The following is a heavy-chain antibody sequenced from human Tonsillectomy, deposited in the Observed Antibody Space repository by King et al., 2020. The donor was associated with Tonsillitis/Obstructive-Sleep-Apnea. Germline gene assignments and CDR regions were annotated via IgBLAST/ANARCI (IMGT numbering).Heavy chain of an antibody. Sequence: VQLVESGGGLVKPGGSLRLSCAASVFTFSSYSMNWVRQAPGKGLEWVSSISSSSSYIYYADSVKGRFTISRDNAKNSLYLQMNSLRAEDTAVYYCARRITIFGVVIITPIDYYYYYMDVWGKGTTVTVSS. V-gene: IGHV3-21*01. CDR1: VFTFSSYS. CDR2: ISSSSSYI. D-gene: IGHD3-3*01. CDR3: ARRITIFGVVIITPIDYYYYYMDV. J-gene: IGHJ6*03.